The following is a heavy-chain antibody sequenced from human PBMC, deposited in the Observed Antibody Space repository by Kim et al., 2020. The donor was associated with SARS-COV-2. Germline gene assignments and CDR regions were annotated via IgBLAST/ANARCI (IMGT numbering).Heavy chain of an antibody. CDR3: ARGEPFDY. Sequence: SGSTNYKPSLKSRVTISVDTSKNQFSLKLSSVTAADTAVYYCARGEPFDYWGQGTLVTVSS. CDR2: SGST. J-gene: IGHJ4*02. V-gene: IGHV4-59*09. D-gene: IGHD1-1*01.